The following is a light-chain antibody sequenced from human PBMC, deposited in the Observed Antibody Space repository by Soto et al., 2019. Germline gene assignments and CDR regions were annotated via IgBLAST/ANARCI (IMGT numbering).Light chain of an antibody. V-gene: IGLV2-8*01. CDR3: SSYAGSNNLV. Sequence: QSVLTQPPSASGSPGQSVTISCTGTSSDIGAYNYVSWYQQHPGKAPKLIIFEVSQRPSGVPDRFSGSKSDNTASLTVSGLQAEDEADYYCSSYAGSNNLVFGGGTQLTVL. CDR2: EVS. J-gene: IGLJ2*01. CDR1: SSDIGAYNY.